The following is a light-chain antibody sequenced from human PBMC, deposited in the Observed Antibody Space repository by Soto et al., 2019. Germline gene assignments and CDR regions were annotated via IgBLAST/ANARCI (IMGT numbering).Light chain of an antibody. CDR2: DAS. J-gene: IGKJ2*01. Sequence: IQLTQSPSSLSASVGDRVTITCRASQGISSYLAWYQQRQGRAPKLLIYDASSLLSGVPSRFSGSGSGTDFTLTISSLQPEDFATYYCQQSYRTPYTFGQGTKLETK. CDR3: QQSYRTPYT. CDR1: QGISSY. V-gene: IGKV1-39*01.